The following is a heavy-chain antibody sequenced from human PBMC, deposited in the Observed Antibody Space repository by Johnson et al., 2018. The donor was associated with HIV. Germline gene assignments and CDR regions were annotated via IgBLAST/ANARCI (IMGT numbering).Heavy chain of an antibody. V-gene: IGHV3-53*01. CDR2: IYSGGST. J-gene: IGHJ3*02. Sequence: VLLVESGGGVVQPGGSLRLSCAASGFTVSSNYMSWVRQAPGKGLEWVSVIYSGGSTYYADSVKGRFTLPRDNSKNTLYLQMNSLRAEDTAVYYCAREGGYSGYEGVGHTNDAFDIWGQGTMVTVSS. CDR3: AREGGYSGYEGVGHTNDAFDI. D-gene: IGHD5-12*01. CDR1: GFTVSSNY.